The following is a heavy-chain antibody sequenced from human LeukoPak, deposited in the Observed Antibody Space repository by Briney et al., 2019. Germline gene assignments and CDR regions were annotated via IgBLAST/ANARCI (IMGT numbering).Heavy chain of an antibody. V-gene: IGHV3-48*03. CDR1: GFTFSSYE. D-gene: IGHD2-2*01. CDR3: ARLRYCSSTSCSDAEGWFDP. CDR2: ISSSGSTI. Sequence: GGSLRLSCAASGFTFSSYEMNWVRQAPGKGLEWVSYISSSGSTIYYADSVKGRFTISRDNAENSLYLQMNSLRAEDTAVYYCARLRYCSSTSCSDAEGWFDPWGQGTLVTVSS. J-gene: IGHJ5*02.